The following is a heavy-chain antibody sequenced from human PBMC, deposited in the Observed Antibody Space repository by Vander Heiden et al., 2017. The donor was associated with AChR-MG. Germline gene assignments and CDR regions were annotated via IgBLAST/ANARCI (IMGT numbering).Heavy chain of an antibody. CDR2: ISPGGSN. Sequence: QVQLPESGPGLVRLSETLSLTCRVSGDSVRSNYRTWIRQPPGKGLEWIGRISPGGSNRYNPSRKSRITLSADTSKNQIFLNLTSVTAADTAVYYCAKWKTGSYPAWGQGALVTVSS. J-gene: IGHJ5*02. CDR3: AKWKTGSYPA. D-gene: IGHD3-10*01. V-gene: IGHV4-4*07. CDR1: GDSVRSNY.